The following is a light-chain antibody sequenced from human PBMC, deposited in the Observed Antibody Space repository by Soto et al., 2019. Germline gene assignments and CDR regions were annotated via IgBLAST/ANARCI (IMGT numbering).Light chain of an antibody. CDR3: QQYGSSPPYT. CDR1: QSVTNNY. CDR2: GSS. Sequence: EVVLTQSPGTLSLSPGERATLSCRASQSVTNNYFAWYQQKPGQGPRLLIFGSSDRATGIPDRFSGSGSGTDFTLTSSRLEPEDFAVYYCQQYGSSPPYTFGQGTKLEIK. J-gene: IGKJ2*01. V-gene: IGKV3-20*01.